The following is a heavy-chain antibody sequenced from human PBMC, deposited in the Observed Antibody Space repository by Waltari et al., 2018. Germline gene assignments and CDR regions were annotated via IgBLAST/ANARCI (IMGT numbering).Heavy chain of an antibody. J-gene: IGHJ6*02. D-gene: IGHD3-10*01. CDR1: GFTVSRNY. CDR3: ARENQIAGTPGYYYGMDV. CDR2: IYSGGST. V-gene: IGHV3-53*01. Sequence: EVQLVESGGGLIQPGGSLRLSCAASGFTVSRNYMSWFLPAPGKGLEWVSVIYSGGSTYYADAVKGRFTISRDNSKNTLYLQMNSLRAEDTAVYYCARENQIAGTPGYYYGMDVWGQGTTVTVSS.